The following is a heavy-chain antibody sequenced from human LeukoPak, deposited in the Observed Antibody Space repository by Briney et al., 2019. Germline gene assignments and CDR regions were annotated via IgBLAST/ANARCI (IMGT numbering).Heavy chain of an antibody. D-gene: IGHD2-15*01. Sequence: ASETLSLTCTVSGGSISSGDYYWSWIRQPPGKGLEWIGYIYYSGSTYYNPSLKSRVTISVDTSKNQFSLKLSSVTAADTAVYYCARVNPGMAAIDYWGQGTLVTVPS. V-gene: IGHV4-30-4*08. CDR2: IYYSGST. CDR1: GGSISSGDYY. J-gene: IGHJ4*02. CDR3: ARVNPGMAAIDY.